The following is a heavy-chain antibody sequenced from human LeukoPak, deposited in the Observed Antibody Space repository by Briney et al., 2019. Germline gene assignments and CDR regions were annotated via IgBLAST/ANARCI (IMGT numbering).Heavy chain of an antibody. CDR3: ARVSAYSGISYFDY. CDR1: GFTFSNFG. Sequence: GGSLRLSCAASGFTFSNFGMHWVRQAPGKGLEWVAVISDDGRHAYYADSVKGRFTISRDNSKNTLYLQMNSLRAEDTAVYYCARVSAYSGISYFDYWGQGTLVTVSS. CDR2: ISDDGRHA. J-gene: IGHJ4*02. D-gene: IGHD1-26*01. V-gene: IGHV3-30*03.